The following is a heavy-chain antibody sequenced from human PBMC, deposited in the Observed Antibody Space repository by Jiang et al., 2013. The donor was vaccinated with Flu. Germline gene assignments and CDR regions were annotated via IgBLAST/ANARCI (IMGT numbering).Heavy chain of an antibody. CDR2: LYYSGST. CDR3: TRQRKYRGYIYSFDP. Sequence: PGLLKPSETLSLTCTVSGDSISSGNYYWGWIRQPPGKGLEWIGSLYYSGSTYYNPSLKSRVTISLDTSKNQFSLKLTSVTAADTAVYYCTRQRKYRGYIYSFDPWGQGTLVT. D-gene: IGHD5-18*01. V-gene: IGHV4-39*07. CDR1: GDSISSGNYY. J-gene: IGHJ5*02.